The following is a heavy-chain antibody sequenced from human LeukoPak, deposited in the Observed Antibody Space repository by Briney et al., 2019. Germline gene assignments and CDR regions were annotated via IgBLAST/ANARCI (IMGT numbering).Heavy chain of an antibody. J-gene: IGHJ4*02. CDR1: GFTFSSYG. Sequence: PGGSLRLSCAASGFTFSSYGMHWVRQAPGKGLEWVAVIWYDGSNKYYADSVKGRFTISRDNSKNTLYLQMNSLRAEDTAVYYCARDFSRGARSSKVKYWGQGTLVTVSS. V-gene: IGHV3-33*01. D-gene: IGHD6-13*01. CDR2: IWYDGSNK. CDR3: ARDFSRGARSSKVKY.